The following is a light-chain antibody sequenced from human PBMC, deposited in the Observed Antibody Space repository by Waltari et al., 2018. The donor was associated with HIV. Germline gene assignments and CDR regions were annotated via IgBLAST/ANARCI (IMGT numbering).Light chain of an antibody. Sequence: QSALTQPASVSGSPGQSLASSCTVTCSNVGGYNYIPWYQQHPGKAPTLMIDEVSNRPSGVSNRFSGSKAGNTASLTISGLQAEDEAEYYCSSYTSSITYVFGTGTKVTVL. V-gene: IGLV2-14*01. CDR2: EVS. CDR3: SSYTSSITYV. J-gene: IGLJ1*01. CDR1: CSNVGGYNY.